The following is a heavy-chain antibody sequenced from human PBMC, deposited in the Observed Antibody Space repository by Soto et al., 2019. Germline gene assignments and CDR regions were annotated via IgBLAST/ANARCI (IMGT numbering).Heavy chain of an antibody. V-gene: IGHV1-46*01. CDR3: ARVSVGVLRYFDWLSYGMDV. CDR2: INPSGGST. Sequence: ASVKVSFKTARYTCTSYDMPWVLQAPLQMIERMGIINPSGGSTSYAQKFQGRVTMTRDTSTSTVYMELSSLRSEDTAVYYFARVSVGVLRYFDWLSYGMDVWGQGTTVTVSS. J-gene: IGHJ6*02. D-gene: IGHD3-9*01. CDR1: RYTCTSYD.